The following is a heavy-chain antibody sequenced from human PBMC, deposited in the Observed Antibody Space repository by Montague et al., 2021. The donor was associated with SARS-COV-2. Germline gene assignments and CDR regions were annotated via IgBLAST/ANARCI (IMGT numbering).Heavy chain of an antibody. CDR3: ARRRSQDIVVVPAAPPVFHDYYYMDV. CDR1: GGSISSSCYY. J-gene: IGHJ6*03. CDR2: IYYSGST. V-gene: IGHV4-39*01. D-gene: IGHD2-2*01. Sequence: SETLSLTCTVSGGSISSSCYYWGWIRQPPGKGLEWIGCIYYSGSTYYNPSLKSRVTISVDTSKNQFSLKLSSVTAADTAVYYCARRRSQDIVVVPAAPPVFHDYYYMDVWGKGTTVTVSS.